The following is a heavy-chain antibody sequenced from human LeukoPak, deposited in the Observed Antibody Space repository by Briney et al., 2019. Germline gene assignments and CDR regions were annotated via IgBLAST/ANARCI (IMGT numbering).Heavy chain of an antibody. V-gene: IGHV4-34*01. CDR2: INHSGST. D-gene: IGHD3-22*01. CDR1: GGSFSGYY. J-gene: IGHJ4*02. CDR3: ARDMRSSGYFAYFDY. Sequence: SETLSLTCAVYGGSFSGYYWSWIRQPPGKGLEWIGEINHSGSTNYSPSPKSRVTMSVDTSKNQFSLKLSSVTAADTAVYYCARDMRSSGYFAYFDYWGQGTLGTVSS.